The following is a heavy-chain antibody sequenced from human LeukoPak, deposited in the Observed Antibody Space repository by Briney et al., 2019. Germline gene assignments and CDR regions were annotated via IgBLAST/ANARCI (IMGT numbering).Heavy chain of an antibody. V-gene: IGHV1-2*02. CDR3: SRGSSLTGNRVPSDY. J-gene: IGHJ4*02. Sequence: ASVKVSCKTSGYPFTTYYMHWVRQAPGQGLEWMGWISPNNGGTKYAQNFRGRVTMTRDTSITTAYMEMSTLRSDDTAMYYCSRGSSLTGNRVPSDYWGQGTLVTVSS. CDR2: ISPNNGGT. D-gene: IGHD3-9*01. CDR1: GYPFTTYY.